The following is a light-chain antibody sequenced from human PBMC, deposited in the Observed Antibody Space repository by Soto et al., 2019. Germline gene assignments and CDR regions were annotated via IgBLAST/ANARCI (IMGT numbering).Light chain of an antibody. CDR2: KAS. J-gene: IGKJ1*01. Sequence: VGDSVTITCRASQTISSWLAWYQQKPGKAPKLLIYKASTLKSGVPSRFSGSGSGTEFTLTISSLQPDDFATYYCQHYNSYSEAFGQGTKVDSK. V-gene: IGKV1-5*03. CDR3: QHYNSYSEA. CDR1: QTISSW.